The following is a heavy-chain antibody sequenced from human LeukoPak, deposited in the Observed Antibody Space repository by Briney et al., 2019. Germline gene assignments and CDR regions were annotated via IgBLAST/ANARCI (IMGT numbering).Heavy chain of an antibody. J-gene: IGHJ6*02. V-gene: IGHV3-74*01. CDR3: ASDSPYYGMDV. CDR2: INGDGSVT. Sequence: GGSLRLSCAASGFTFSTYWMHWVRQAPGKGLLWVSRINGDGSVTVYADSVKGRSTISRDNAKNTLYLQMSSLRAEDTAVYHCASDSPYYGMDVWGQGTTVTVSS. CDR1: GFTFSTYW.